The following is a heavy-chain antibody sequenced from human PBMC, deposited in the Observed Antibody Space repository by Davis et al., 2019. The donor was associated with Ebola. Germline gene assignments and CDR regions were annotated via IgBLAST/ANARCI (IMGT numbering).Heavy chain of an antibody. J-gene: IGHJ4*02. V-gene: IGHV4-39*07. CDR2: INHRGST. CDR1: GGSISSGGYY. D-gene: IGHD2-2*01. CDR3: ARGGKGVVVLDY. Sequence: SETLSLTCTVSGGSISSGGYYWSWIRQHPGKGLEWIGEINHRGSTNYNPSLKSRVTISVDTSKNQFSLKLTSVTAADTAVYYCARGGKGVVVLDYWGQGTLVPVSS.